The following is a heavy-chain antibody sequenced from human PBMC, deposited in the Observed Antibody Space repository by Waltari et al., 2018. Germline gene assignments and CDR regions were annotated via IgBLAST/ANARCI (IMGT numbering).Heavy chain of an antibody. D-gene: IGHD5-18*01. J-gene: IGHJ4*02. Sequence: QVQLQESGPELVKPSETLSLTCAVSGGYISNSYWSWIRQPPGKGLEWIGYISYSGSTNYNPSLMSRVTISEITSNNQLSLRLTSVTAADPAVYYCARHRRYNYGFIDYWGQGTLVTVSS. CDR3: ARHRRYNYGFIDY. CDR2: ISYSGST. V-gene: IGHV4-59*08. CDR1: GGYISNSY.